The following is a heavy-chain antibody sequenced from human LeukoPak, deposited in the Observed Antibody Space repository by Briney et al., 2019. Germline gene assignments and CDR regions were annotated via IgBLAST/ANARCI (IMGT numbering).Heavy chain of an antibody. D-gene: IGHD5-18*01. V-gene: IGHV4-59*01. J-gene: IGHJ3*02. CDR1: GGSISSYY. Sequence: PSETLSLTCSVSGGSISSYYWSWIRQPPGKGLEWIGHISYTGSTNYNPSLKSRVTISVDTSKNQFSLKLSSVTAADTAVYYCARRGYSYGSRGAFDIWGQGTMVTVSS. CDR2: ISYTGST. CDR3: ARRGYSYGSRGAFDI.